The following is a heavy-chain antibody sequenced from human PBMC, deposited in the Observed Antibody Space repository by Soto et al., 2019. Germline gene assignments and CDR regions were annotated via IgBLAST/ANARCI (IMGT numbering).Heavy chain of an antibody. V-gene: IGHV1-8*01. J-gene: IGHJ6*02. CDR1: GYTFTSYD. CDR2: MNPNSGNT. D-gene: IGHD3-3*01. CDR3: ARTYYDFWSGYYTYYYYYGMDV. Sequence: QVQLVQSGAEVKKPGASVKVSCKASGYTFTSYDINWVRQATGQGLEWMGWMNPNSGNTGYAQKFQGRVTMTRNTSISTAYMELSSLRSEDTAVYYCARTYYDFWSGYYTYYYYYGMDVWGQGTTVTVSS.